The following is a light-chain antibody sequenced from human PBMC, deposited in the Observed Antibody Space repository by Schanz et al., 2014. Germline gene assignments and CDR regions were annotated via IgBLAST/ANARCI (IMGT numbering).Light chain of an antibody. J-gene: IGLJ3*02. Sequence: QSVLTQPPSVSGSPGQSITISCTGTSSDVGGYNYVSWYQQHPGKAPKLMIYDVSNRPSGVSNRFSGSKSGNTASLTISGLQAEDEADYYCSSYTSRTTRVFGGGTKLTVL. V-gene: IGLV2-14*01. CDR3: SSYTSRTTRV. CDR1: SSDVGGYNY. CDR2: DVS.